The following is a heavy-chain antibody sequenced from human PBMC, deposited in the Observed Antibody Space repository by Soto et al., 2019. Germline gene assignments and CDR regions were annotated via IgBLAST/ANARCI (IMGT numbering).Heavy chain of an antibody. CDR1: GFTYSSYA. J-gene: IGHJ4*02. CDR3: ATDLSMSIVVVVLAADH. Sequence: PGGSLRLSCAASGFTYSSYAISWVRQAPGKGLEWVSAISGSGGSTYYADSVRGRFTISRANSKNTLYLQMNSLRPEDTAVYYCATDLSMSIVVVVLAADHWGQRTQGNVPS. V-gene: IGHV3-23*01. D-gene: IGHD2-15*01. CDR2: ISGSGGST.